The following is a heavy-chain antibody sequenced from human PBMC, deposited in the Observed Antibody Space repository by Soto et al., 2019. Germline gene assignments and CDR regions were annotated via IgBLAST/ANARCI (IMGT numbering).Heavy chain of an antibody. CDR1: GFTFSSYA. J-gene: IGHJ4*02. V-gene: IGHV3-30*18. D-gene: IGHD2-15*01. CDR2: ISYDGNDK. Sequence: GGSLRLSCAASGFTFSSYAMHWVRQGPGKGLQWVAVISYDGNDKYYADSVKGRFTISRDNSKNTLSLQMNSLRTEDRAVYYCVKDDCRGGSCYYFDFWGQGTLVTVSS. CDR3: VKDDCRGGSCYYFDF.